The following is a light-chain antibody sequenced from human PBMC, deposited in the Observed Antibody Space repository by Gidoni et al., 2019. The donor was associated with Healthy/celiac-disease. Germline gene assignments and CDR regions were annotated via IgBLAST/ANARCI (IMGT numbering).Light chain of an antibody. CDR2: EGS. CDR1: SSDVGSYNL. Sequence: QSALNQPASVSGSPGQSITISCTGTSSDVGSYNLVSWYQQHPGKAPKLMIYEGSKRPSGVSNRFSGSKSGNTASLTISGLQAEDEADYYGCSYAGSSKVFGTGTKVTVL. J-gene: IGLJ1*01. CDR3: CSYAGSSKV. V-gene: IGLV2-23*01.